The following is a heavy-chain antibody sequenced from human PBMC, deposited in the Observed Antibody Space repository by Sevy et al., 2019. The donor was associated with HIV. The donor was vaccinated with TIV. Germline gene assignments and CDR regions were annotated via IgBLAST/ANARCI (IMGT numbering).Heavy chain of an antibody. Sequence: ASVKVSCKASGYTFTDYYIHWVRQAPGQGLEWMAWIHPNDGVTNYAQRFQGGVTVTRGTSISTAYMELRGLRSDDTAIYYCARLTTMPTSDLYGMDVWGQGTTVTVSS. J-gene: IGHJ6*02. CDR1: GYTFTDYY. CDR3: ARLTTMPTSDLYGMDV. V-gene: IGHV1-2*02. CDR2: IHPNDGVT. D-gene: IGHD1-1*01.